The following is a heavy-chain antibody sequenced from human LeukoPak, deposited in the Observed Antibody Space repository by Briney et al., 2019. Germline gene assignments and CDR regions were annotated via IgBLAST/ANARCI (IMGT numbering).Heavy chain of an antibody. CDR2: ISAYNGNT. CDR1: GYTFTSYG. J-gene: IGHJ6*03. CDR3: ARETHSGYLPNYYYYYYMDV. V-gene: IGHV1-18*01. D-gene: IGHD5-12*01. Sequence: ASVKASCKASGYTFTSYGISWVRQAPGQGLEWMGWISAYNGNTNYAQKLQGRVTMTTDTSTSTAYMELRSLRSDDTAVYYCARETHSGYLPNYYYYYYMDVWGKGTTVTVSS.